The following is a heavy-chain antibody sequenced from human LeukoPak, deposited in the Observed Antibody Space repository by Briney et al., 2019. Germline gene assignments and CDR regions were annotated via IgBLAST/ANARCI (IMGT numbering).Heavy chain of an antibody. D-gene: IGHD3-9*01. CDR3: ARDILTGYLFY. CDR1: GGTFSSYA. CDR2: IVPILGIA. Sequence: SVKVSCKASGGTFSSYAISWVRQAPGQGLEWMGRIVPILGIANYAQKFQGRVTITADKSTSTAYMELSSLRSEDTAVYYCARDILTGYLFYWGQGTLVTVSS. V-gene: IGHV1-69*04. J-gene: IGHJ4*02.